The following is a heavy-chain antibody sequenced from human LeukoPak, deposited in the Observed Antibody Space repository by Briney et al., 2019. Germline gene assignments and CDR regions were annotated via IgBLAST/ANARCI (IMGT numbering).Heavy chain of an antibody. Sequence: GGSLRLSCAASGFTFSSYGMHWVRQAPGKGLVWVSYIKTDGSSADSVKGRFTISRDNAKNTLYLQMNSLRADDTAVYYCAKISVYSGKTHDYWGQGTLVTVSS. CDR1: GFTFSSYG. CDR2: IKTDGSS. D-gene: IGHD5-12*01. V-gene: IGHV3-74*01. J-gene: IGHJ4*02. CDR3: AKISVYSGKTHDY.